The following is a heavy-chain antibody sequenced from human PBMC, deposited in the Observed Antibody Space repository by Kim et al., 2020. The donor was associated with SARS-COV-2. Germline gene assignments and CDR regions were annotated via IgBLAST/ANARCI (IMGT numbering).Heavy chain of an antibody. J-gene: IGHJ4*02. CDR2: SYI. V-gene: IGHV3-21*01. D-gene: IGHD2-8*01. CDR3: ALMVYARDY. Sequence: SYIYYADSVKGRFTISRDNAKNSLYLQMNSLRAEDTAVYYCALMVYARDYWGQGTLVTVSS.